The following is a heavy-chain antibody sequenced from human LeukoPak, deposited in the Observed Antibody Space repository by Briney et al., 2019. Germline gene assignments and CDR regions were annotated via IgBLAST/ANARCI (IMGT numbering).Heavy chain of an antibody. Sequence: GESLQISCKGSGYSFTSYWIGWVRQLPGKGLEWMGIIYPGDSDTRYSPSFQGQVTISADKSISTAYLQWGSLKASDTAMYYCARRGYCSSTACSVATFDIWGQGTMVTVS. CDR3: ARRGYCSSTACSVATFDI. D-gene: IGHD2-2*01. V-gene: IGHV5-51*01. CDR2: IYPGDSDT. CDR1: GYSFTSYW. J-gene: IGHJ3*02.